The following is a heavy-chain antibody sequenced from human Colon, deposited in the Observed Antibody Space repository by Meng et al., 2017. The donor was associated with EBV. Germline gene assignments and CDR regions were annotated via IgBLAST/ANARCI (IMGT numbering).Heavy chain of an antibody. CDR3: ARVGAYCGGDCYHPR. V-gene: IGHV4-4*03. Sequence: VVLNDSGHGLVKPPGTLSPPCAVSGGSLSSRSWLSWVRQPPGKGLEWIGEIYHSGSTNYNPSLKSRVTISVDESKNQFSLRLSSVTAADTAVYYCARVGAYCGGDCYHPRWGQGTLVTVSS. J-gene: IGHJ4*02. D-gene: IGHD2-21*02. CDR1: GGSLSSRSW. CDR2: IYHSGST.